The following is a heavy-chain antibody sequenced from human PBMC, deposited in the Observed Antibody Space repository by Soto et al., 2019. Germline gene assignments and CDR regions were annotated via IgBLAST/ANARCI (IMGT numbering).Heavy chain of an antibody. CDR1: GGSISSDNW. CDR2: MYHTGTT. CDR3: ARGSTGAGARQYYFEY. Sequence: QVQLQESGPGLVKPSGTLSLTCAVSGGSISSDNWWSWVRQSPGKGLEWIGEMYHTGTTNYNPSLESRVIISVDKSQNLFSLKLSSVTAADTALYYCARGSTGAGARQYYFEYWGQGTLVTVSS. J-gene: IGHJ4*02. D-gene: IGHD2-2*01. V-gene: IGHV4-4*02.